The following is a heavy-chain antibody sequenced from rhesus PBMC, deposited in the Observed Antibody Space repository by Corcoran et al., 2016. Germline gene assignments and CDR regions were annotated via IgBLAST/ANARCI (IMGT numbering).Heavy chain of an antibody. J-gene: IGHJ6*01. CDR1: GFTFSNYW. V-gene: IGHV3-16*02. CDR3: MRVLDS. CDR2: IKNKAEGGTA. Sequence: EVQLVESGGGLVQPGGSLRLSCAASGFTFSNYWMSWVRQAPGKGLDWVGIIKNKAEGGTAAYAESVKGRFTISRDDSKNTLYLQMNSLKTEDTAVYYCMRVLDSWGQGVVVTVSS.